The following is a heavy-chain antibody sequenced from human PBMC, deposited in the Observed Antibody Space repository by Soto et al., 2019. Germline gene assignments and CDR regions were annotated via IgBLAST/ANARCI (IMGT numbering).Heavy chain of an antibody. CDR3: GRLDSSYYFDY. Sequence: PGESLKISCKGSGYTFTTYWIGWVRQMPGKGLEWMGIIYPGDSDTTYSPSFQGQVTISADKPISTAYLQWNSLKASDSAMYYCGRLDSSYYFDYWGQGTLVTVSS. J-gene: IGHJ4*02. V-gene: IGHV5-51*01. CDR2: IYPGDSDT. D-gene: IGHD3-22*01. CDR1: GYTFTTYW.